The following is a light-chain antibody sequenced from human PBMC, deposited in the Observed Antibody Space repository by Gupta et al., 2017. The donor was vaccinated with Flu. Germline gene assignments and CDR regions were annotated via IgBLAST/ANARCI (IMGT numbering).Light chain of an antibody. Sequence: TVTITCGGTSGTVATTFYPSWYQQTPGHAHRTLVYDKSRRSAGVPDRFSGSIRGNTAALTITGAQEDEECYYYGARDMGNGIWEVGGGTKVTVL. CDR2: DKS. CDR3: ARDMGNGIWE. J-gene: IGLJ2*01. V-gene: IGLV8-61*01. CDR1: SGTVATTFY.